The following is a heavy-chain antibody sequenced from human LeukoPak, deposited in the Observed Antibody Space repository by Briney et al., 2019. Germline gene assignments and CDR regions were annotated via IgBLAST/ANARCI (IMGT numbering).Heavy chain of an antibody. CDR1: GYTFTSYD. J-gene: IGHJ4*02. D-gene: IGHD5-12*01. CDR2: MNPNSGNT. Sequence: ASVKVSCKASGYTFTSYDINWVRQATGQGLEWMGWMNPNSGNTGYAQKFLGRVTITRNTSISTAYMELSSLRSEDTAVYYCARGYSGYDGGYYFDYWGQGTLVTVSS. CDR3: ARGYSGYDGGYYFDY. V-gene: IGHV1-8*03.